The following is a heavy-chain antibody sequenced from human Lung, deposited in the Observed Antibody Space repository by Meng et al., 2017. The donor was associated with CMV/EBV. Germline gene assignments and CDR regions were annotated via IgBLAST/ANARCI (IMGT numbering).Heavy chain of an antibody. J-gene: IGHJ4*02. CDR1: GYTFATSW. D-gene: IGHD5-18*01. V-gene: IGHV5-51*01. CDR2: IYPGDSDT. CDR3: ARTNTPMFTWGPYFDY. Sequence: XKISCTTSGYTFATSWIGWVRQMPGKGLEWMGIIYPGDSDTKYSPSFQGQVTISADKSLNTAYLQWSSLQASDTAIYYCARTNTPMFTWGPYFDYWGQGTLVTVSS.